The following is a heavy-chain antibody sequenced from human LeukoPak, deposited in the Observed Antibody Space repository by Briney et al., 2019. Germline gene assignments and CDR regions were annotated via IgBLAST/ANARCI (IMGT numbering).Heavy chain of an antibody. CDR3: ARAPGVVAGYFDY. D-gene: IGHD2-15*01. CDR2: ISSSVSAI. V-gene: IGHV3-48*03. CDR1: GFTFSTYE. Sequence: PGGSLRLSCAASGFTFSTYEMNWVRQAPGKELDWFSYISSSVSAIYYADSVKGRFTISRDNDKNSLYLQMNSLRTEDTALYYCARAPGVVAGYFDYWGQGALVTVSS. J-gene: IGHJ4*02.